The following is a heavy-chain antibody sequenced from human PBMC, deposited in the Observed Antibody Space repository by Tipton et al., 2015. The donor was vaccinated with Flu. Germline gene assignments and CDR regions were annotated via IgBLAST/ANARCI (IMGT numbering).Heavy chain of an antibody. V-gene: IGHV4-38-2*02. D-gene: IGHD2-8*02. CDR1: GYSISSGYY. Sequence: TLSLTCTVSGYSISSGYYWGWIRQPPGKGLEWIGSIYHSGSTYYNPSLKSRVTISVDTSKNQFSLKLSSVTAADTAVYYCASNLLVVYASIDYWGQGTLVTVSS. J-gene: IGHJ4*02. CDR3: ASNLLVVYASIDY. CDR2: IYHSGST.